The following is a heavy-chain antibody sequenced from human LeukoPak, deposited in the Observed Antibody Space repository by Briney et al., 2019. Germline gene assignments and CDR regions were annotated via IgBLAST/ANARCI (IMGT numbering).Heavy chain of an antibody. D-gene: IGHD2-2*01. V-gene: IGHV3-7*01. J-gene: IGHJ5*02. CDR1: GFMIRNYW. CDR2: IRPDGSDK. Sequence: GGSLRLSCAASGFMIRNYWMSWVRQAPGKGLEWVANIRPDGSDKYYAESVRGRFTISRDYAQESLFLQLNNLRGDDSGVYYCATLGIPAALALWVHGTLVTVSS. CDR3: ATLGIPAALAL.